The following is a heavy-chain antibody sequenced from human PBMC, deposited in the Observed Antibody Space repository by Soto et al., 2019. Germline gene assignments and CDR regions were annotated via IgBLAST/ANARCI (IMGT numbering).Heavy chain of an antibody. CDR2: MNPKSGNT. CDR3: ARGPFGSGSYSDY. J-gene: IGHJ4*02. D-gene: IGHD3-10*01. CDR1: GYTFTGYD. Sequence: QVQLVQSGAEVREPGASVKVSCKASGYTFTGYDINWVRQAPGQGLEWMGWMNPKSGNTGYIQELQGRVAVTRDTSMNTAYMELSSLKSEDSAIYYCARGPFGSGSYSDYWGQGTLVTVSS. V-gene: IGHV1-8*01.